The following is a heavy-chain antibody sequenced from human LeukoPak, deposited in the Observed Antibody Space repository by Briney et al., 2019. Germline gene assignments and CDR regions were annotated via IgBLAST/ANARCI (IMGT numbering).Heavy chain of an antibody. CDR1: GFTFSTYV. CDR2: ISSNGGST. D-gene: IGHD6-6*01. V-gene: IGHV3-64*01. CDR3: ARNGKSSSDYYYMDV. J-gene: IGHJ6*03. Sequence: PGGSLRLSCAASGFTFSTYVMHWVRQAPGKGLEYVSAISSNGGSTYYANSVKGRFTISRDNSKNTLFLQMGSLRAEDMGVYYCARNGKSSSDYYYMDVWGKGTTVTVSS.